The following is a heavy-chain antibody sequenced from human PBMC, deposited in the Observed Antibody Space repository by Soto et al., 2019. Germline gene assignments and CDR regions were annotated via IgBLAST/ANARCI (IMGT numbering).Heavy chain of an antibody. V-gene: IGHV3-66*01. J-gene: IGHJ4*02. CDR3: ARSELTHAFVDL. CDR2: IFPGGST. CDR1: GFTVSSNY. D-gene: IGHD1-26*01. Sequence: EVQLMESGGGLVQPGGSLRLSCAASGFTVSSNYMNWVRQAPGKGLEWVSVIFPGGSTYYADSVKGTFTISRDISKNAVSVRMNSLRAVVTAGYFCARSELTHAFVDLWGQGTLVTVSS.